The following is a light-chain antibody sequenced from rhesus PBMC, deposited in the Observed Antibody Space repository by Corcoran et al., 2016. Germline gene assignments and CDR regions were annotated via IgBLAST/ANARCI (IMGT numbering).Light chain of an antibody. CDR1: QDITNN. CDR2: KAS. J-gene: IGKJ2*01. Sequence: DIQMTQSPSSLSASIGDRVTIICQASQDITNNLAWYQQKPWKVPNLLIYKASTLKSGVPSRFSGSGSGAEFTLTIGILQPADFASYYCQRGYGTPLYSFGQGTKVEIK. V-gene: IGKV1-25*01. CDR3: QRGYGTPLYS.